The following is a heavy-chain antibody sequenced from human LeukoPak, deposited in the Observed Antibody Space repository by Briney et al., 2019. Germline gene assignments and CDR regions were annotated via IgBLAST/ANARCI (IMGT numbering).Heavy chain of an antibody. CDR2: IIPIFGSA. Sequence: SVKVSCKASGGTFSSYAISWVRQAPGQGLEWMGGIIPIFGSANYAQKFQGRVTITADESTSTAYMELSSLRSEDTAVYYCAARYYYDSSHNPWGQGTLVTVSS. J-gene: IGHJ5*02. CDR3: AARYYYDSSHNP. D-gene: IGHD3-22*01. CDR1: GGTFSSYA. V-gene: IGHV1-69*13.